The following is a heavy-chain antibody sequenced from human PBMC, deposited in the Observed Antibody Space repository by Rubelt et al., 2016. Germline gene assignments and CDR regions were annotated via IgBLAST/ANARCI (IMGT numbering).Heavy chain of an antibody. J-gene: IGHJ5*02. CDR1: GGSFSGYY. CDR3: ARGGLGYSSGWYPKNWFDP. CDR2: INHSGST. V-gene: IGHV4-34*01. Sequence: QVQLQQWGAGLLKPSGTLSLTCAVYGGSFSGYYWSWIRQPPGKGLEWIGEINHSGSTNYNPSLKSVVIISVDTSKNQFSLKLSSVTAADTAVYYCARGGLGYSSGWYPKNWFDPWGQGTLVTVSS. D-gene: IGHD6-19*01.